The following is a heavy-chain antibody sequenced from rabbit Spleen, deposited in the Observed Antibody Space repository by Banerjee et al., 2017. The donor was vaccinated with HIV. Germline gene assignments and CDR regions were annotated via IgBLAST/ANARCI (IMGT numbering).Heavy chain of an antibody. Sequence: QEQLVESGGGLVQPGGSLKLSCKVFGFDLSSFGMSWVPQAPGKGLEWVGNIGPFFGATYYATLVRGKFNISSHNAQSTLYLHLNSLTAAYTASYFCVRGASSSDYYSLWGQGTLVTVS. CDR3: VRGASSSDYYSL. V-gene: IGHV1S47*01. CDR2: IGPFFGAT. CDR1: GFDLSSFG. D-gene: IGHD1-1*01. J-gene: IGHJ3*01.